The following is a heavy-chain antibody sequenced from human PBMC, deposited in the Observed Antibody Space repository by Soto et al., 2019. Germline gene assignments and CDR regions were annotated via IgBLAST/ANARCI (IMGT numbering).Heavy chain of an antibody. V-gene: IGHV3-48*01. Sequence: EVQLVESGGGLVQPGGSLRLSCAASGFTVSSYSMNWVRQAPGKGLEWVSYISSSSSIIYYADSVKGRFTISRDNAKTSLYLQMNSLRAEDTAVYYCAREACDLNWFAPWGQGTLVTVSS. J-gene: IGHJ5*02. CDR3: AREACDLNWFAP. CDR1: GFTVSSYS. D-gene: IGHD2-21*02. CDR2: ISSSSSII.